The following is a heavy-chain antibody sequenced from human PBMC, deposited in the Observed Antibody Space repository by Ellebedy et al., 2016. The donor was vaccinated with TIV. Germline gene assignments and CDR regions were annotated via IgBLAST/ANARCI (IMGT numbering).Heavy chain of an antibody. D-gene: IGHD3-10*01. CDR1: GFTFTTYY. V-gene: IGHV3-7*03. J-gene: IGHJ4*02. Sequence: PGGSLRLSCAASGFTFTTYYMSRVRQAPGKGLEWLANIKQDGIDKYYVDSVKGRFTISRDNAKNSLYLQMSSLRAEDTAVYYCARDGVGAGLDYWGQGTLVTVSS. CDR2: IKQDGIDK. CDR3: ARDGVGAGLDY.